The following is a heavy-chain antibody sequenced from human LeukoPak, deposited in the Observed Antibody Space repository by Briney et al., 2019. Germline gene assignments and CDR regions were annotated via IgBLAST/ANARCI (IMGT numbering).Heavy chain of an antibody. CDR1: GFTFSNYV. CDR2: ISESGDRT. V-gene: IGHV3-23*01. D-gene: IGHD2-2*01. CDR3: ARERGYCSSTSCYPFDY. J-gene: IGHJ4*02. Sequence: GGSLRLSCAASGFTFSNYVMTWVRQAPGKGLEWVSDISESGDRTYYADSVKGRLTISRDNSKNMVYLQMNSLRAEDTAVYYCARERGYCSSTSCYPFDYWGQGTLVTVSS.